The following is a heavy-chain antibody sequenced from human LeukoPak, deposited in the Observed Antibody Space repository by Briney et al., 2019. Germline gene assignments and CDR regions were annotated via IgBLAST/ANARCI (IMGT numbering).Heavy chain of an antibody. Sequence: SETLSLTCTVSGGSVSSGSYYWSWIRQPPGKGLEWIGNIYYSGSTYYNPSLKSRVSISVDTSKNQFSLKLSSVTAADTAVYYCARVVPHAYYFDYWGQGTLVTVSS. CDR3: ARVVPHAYYFDY. V-gene: IGHV4-39*01. CDR2: IYYSGST. J-gene: IGHJ4*02. D-gene: IGHD2-15*01. CDR1: GGSVSSGSYY.